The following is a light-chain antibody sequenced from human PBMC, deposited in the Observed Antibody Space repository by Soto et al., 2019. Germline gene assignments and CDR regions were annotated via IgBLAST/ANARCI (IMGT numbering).Light chain of an antibody. V-gene: IGKV3-11*01. Sequence: EIVLTQSPSTLSLSPGDRATLSCRASQSVSNHLGWYQQKPGQAPRLLIYDASNRATAIPARFSGSGSGTDFTITNRSLDAEDFAVYYCQKSGTFGQGTRLEIK. CDR3: QKSGT. J-gene: IGKJ5*01. CDR2: DAS. CDR1: QSVSNH.